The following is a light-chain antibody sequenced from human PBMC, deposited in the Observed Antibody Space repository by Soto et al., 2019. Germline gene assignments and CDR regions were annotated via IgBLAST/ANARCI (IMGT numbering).Light chain of an antibody. Sequence: DIQMTQSPSTLSASVGDRVTITCRASQSISRLAWYQHKPGQAPKLLIYDASRLQNGVPSRFSGSGSGTEFTLTISSLQPDDFATYYCQQYNSYSLTFGQGT. CDR3: QQYNSYSLT. CDR2: DAS. V-gene: IGKV1-5*01. J-gene: IGKJ2*01. CDR1: QSISR.